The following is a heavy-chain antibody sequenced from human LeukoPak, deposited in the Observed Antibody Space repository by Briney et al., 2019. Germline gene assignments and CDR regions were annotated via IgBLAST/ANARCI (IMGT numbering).Heavy chain of an antibody. Sequence: GGSLRLSCAASGFTFSSYSMNWVRQAPGKGLEWVSSISSSSSYIYYADSVKGRFTISRDNAKNSLYLQMNSPRAEDTAVYYCARITYYYDSSGYLDYWGQGTLVTVSS. D-gene: IGHD3-22*01. CDR2: ISSSSSYI. J-gene: IGHJ4*02. CDR3: ARITYYYDSSGYLDY. CDR1: GFTFSSYS. V-gene: IGHV3-21*01.